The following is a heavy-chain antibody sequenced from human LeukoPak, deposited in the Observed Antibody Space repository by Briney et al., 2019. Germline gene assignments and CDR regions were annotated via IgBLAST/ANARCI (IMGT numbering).Heavy chain of an antibody. V-gene: IGHV4-30-4*07. D-gene: IGHD4-17*01. Sequence: TSETLSLTCAVSGGSISSGGYSWSWIRQPPEKGLEWIGYIYYSGSTYYNPSLKSRVTISVDTSKNQFSLKLSSVTAADTAVYYCARDHYGDYGYYFDYWGQGTLVTVSS. CDR2: IYYSGST. CDR3: ARDHYGDYGYYFDY. CDR1: GGSISSGGYS. J-gene: IGHJ4*02.